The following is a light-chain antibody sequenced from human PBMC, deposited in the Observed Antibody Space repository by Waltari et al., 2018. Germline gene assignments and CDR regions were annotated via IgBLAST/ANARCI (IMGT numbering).Light chain of an antibody. CDR1: SSDVGGYNY. Sequence: QSALTQPASVSGSPGQSITISCTGTSSDVGGYNYVSWYQQHPGKAPKLMNYEVSNRPSGVSNRFSGSKSGNTASLTISGLQAEDEADYYCSSYTSSSTLGVFGTGTKVTVL. CDR3: SSYTSSSTLGV. J-gene: IGLJ1*01. V-gene: IGLV2-14*01. CDR2: EVS.